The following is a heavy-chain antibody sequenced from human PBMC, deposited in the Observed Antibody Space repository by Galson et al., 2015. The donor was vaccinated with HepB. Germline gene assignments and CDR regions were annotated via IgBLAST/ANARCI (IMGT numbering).Heavy chain of an antibody. J-gene: IGHJ4*02. V-gene: IGHV3-23*01. CDR3: AKVGSSSWYNYSGY. Sequence: SLRLSCAASGFTFSSYAMSWVRQAPGKGLEWVSAISGSGGSTYYADSVKGRFTISRDNSKNTLYLQMNSLRAEDTAVYYCAKVGSSSWYNYSGYWGQGTLVTVSS. CDR1: GFTFSSYA. D-gene: IGHD6-13*01. CDR2: ISGSGGST.